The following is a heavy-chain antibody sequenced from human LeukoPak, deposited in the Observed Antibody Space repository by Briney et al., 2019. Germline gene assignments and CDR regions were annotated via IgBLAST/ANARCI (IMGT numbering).Heavy chain of an antibody. CDR2: IHSSGSA. Sequence: PSETLSLTCTVPGASITTYYWSWIRQPPGKGLEYIGQIHSSGSANYNPSLKSRVAMSLDASKNQFSLTVSSVTAADTAIYYCARDILDVGATHYFDYWGQGSLLTVSS. CDR1: GASITTYY. D-gene: IGHD1-26*01. J-gene: IGHJ4*02. CDR3: ARDILDVGATHYFDY. V-gene: IGHV4-59*01.